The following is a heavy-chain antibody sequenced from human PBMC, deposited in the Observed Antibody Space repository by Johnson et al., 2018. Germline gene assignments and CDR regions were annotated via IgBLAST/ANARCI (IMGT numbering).Heavy chain of an antibody. J-gene: IGHJ6*02. CDR1: GYTFTSYD. Sequence: QVQLVQSGAEVKKPGASVKVSCKASGYTFTSYDINWVRQATGQGLEWMGGMNPNSGNTGYAQKFQGRVTLTRNISISTAYMGLSSLTSEDTAVYYCARGKDPRYVSDWYVAHYYSYGMDVWGHGTTVTVSS. CDR3: ARGKDPRYVSDWYVAHYYSYGMDV. CDR2: MNPNSGNT. D-gene: IGHD6-19*01. V-gene: IGHV1-8*01.